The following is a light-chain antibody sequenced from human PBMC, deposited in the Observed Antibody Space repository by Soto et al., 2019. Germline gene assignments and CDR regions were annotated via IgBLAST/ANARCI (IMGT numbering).Light chain of an antibody. J-gene: IGKJ1*01. CDR3: QQDGSSPQT. CDR1: QSISTTY. Sequence: IVLTQYPGTLSLSPGERATLSYRTSQSISTTYLAWYQQKPGQAPRLLMSRTSRRATGIPDRFSGSGSGTDFTLTISRLEPEDFAVYYCQQDGSSPQTFGQGTKV. V-gene: IGKV3-20*01. CDR2: RTS.